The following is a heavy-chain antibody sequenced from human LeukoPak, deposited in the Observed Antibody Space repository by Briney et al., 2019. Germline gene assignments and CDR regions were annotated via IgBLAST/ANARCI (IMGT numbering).Heavy chain of an antibody. CDR2: INPISGYT. CDR1: GYTFTSYD. V-gene: IGHV1-8*01. J-gene: IGHJ3*02. D-gene: IGHD6-13*01. Sequence: GASVKVSCKXSGYTFTSYDINWVRQATGQGLEWMGWINPISGYTGNAQRFQGRVTMTKNTSISTAYMELSSLRSEDTAVYYCARGNRLYTSSWYSLAFDIWGQGTMVTVSS. CDR3: ARGNRLYTSSWYSLAFDI.